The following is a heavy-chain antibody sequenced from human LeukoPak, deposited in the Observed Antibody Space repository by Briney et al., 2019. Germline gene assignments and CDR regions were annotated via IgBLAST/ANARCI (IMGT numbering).Heavy chain of an antibody. D-gene: IGHD2-2*01. CDR3: AKDSAVVVPAATDAFDI. Sequence: GGSLRLSCAAPGFTFSSYGMHWVRQAPGKGLEWVAFIRYDGSNKYYADSVKGRFTISRDNSKNTLYLQMNSLRAEDTAVYYCAKDSAVVVPAATDAFDIWGQGTMVTVSS. J-gene: IGHJ3*02. CDR2: IRYDGSNK. CDR1: GFTFSSYG. V-gene: IGHV3-30*02.